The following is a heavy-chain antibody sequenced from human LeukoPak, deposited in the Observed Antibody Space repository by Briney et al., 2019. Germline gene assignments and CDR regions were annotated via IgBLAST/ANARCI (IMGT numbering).Heavy chain of an antibody. CDR2: INGDGTST. D-gene: IGHD2-8*01. Sequence: GGSLRLSCAASGFTFSSYWMHWVRQAPGKGLVWVSRINGDGTSTTHADSVKGRFTISRDNAKNTLYLQMDSLRAEDTAVYYCARVDVLSGGWGQGTLVTVSS. J-gene: IGHJ4*02. CDR3: ARVDVLSGG. V-gene: IGHV3-74*03. CDR1: GFTFSSYW.